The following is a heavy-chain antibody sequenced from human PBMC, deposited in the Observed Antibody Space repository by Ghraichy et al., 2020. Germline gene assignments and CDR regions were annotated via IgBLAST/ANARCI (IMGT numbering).Heavy chain of an antibody. V-gene: IGHV3-7*01. Sequence: GGSLRLSCVGSEFSFNNLWMSWVRQAPGKGLEWVASIKQGGGEKHYADSLKGRIAISRDNTQNSLFLQLDSLRVDDTAVYYCARAREGWCTTTNCFAEYAEYWGEGTLVTVSS. CDR3: ARAREGWCTTTNCFAEYAEY. CDR2: IKQGGGEK. J-gene: IGHJ4*02. D-gene: IGHD6-19*01. CDR1: EFSFNNLW.